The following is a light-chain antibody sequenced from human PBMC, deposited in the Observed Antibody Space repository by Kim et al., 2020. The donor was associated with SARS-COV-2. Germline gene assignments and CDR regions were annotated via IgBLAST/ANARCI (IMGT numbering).Light chain of an antibody. CDR1: KLGDKY. CDR3: QAWDSSTAV. Sequence: SYELTQPPSVSVSPGQTASITCSGVKLGDKYACWYQQKPGQSPVLVIYQDSKRPSGIPERFSGSNSGNTATLTISGTQAMVEADYYCQAWDSSTAVF. CDR2: QDS. J-gene: IGLJ2*01. V-gene: IGLV3-1*01.